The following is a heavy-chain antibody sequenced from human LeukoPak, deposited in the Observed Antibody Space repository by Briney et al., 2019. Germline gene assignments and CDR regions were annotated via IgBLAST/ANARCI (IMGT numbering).Heavy chain of an antibody. CDR2: ISSSSSYI. D-gene: IGHD4-23*01. J-gene: IGHJ4*02. CDR3: ARLPHLDYGGNSPEVGHSDY. Sequence: PGGSLRLSCAASGFTFSSYSMNWVRQAPGKGLEWVSSISSSSSYIYYADSVKGRFTISRDNAKNSLYLQMNSLRAEDTAVYYCARLPHLDYGGNSPEVGHSDYWGQGTLVTVSS. CDR1: GFTFSSYS. V-gene: IGHV3-21*01.